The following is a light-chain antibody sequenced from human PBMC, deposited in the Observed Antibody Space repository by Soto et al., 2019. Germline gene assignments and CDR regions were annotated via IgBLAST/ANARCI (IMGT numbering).Light chain of an antibody. Sequence: EIVMTQSPATLSVSPGERVTLSCRASQSVSNKLAWYQRKPGQAPSLLIFDASTRATGIPTRFSGNGSGTEFTLSISSLQSEDLAIYYCQQYIDWPPRFTFGQGTRLEIQ. CDR1: QSVSNK. CDR3: QQYIDWPPRFT. CDR2: DAS. J-gene: IGKJ5*01. V-gene: IGKV3-15*01.